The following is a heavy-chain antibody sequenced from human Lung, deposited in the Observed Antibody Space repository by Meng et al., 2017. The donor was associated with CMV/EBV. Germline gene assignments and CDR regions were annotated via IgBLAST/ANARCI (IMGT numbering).Heavy chain of an antibody. CDR3: AHSGRVVPAVRYWYFDL. CDR1: GFALSTSGVG. D-gene: IGHD2-2*01. Sequence: SCXXLVXPTQTLTLTCTFSGFALSTSGVGVGWIRQPPGKALEWLALIYWNDDKRYSPSLKIRLTITKDTSKNQVVLTMTNTDHVDTYTYSCAHSGRVVPAVRYWYFDLXGRGXPVTVSS. J-gene: IGHJ2*01. V-gene: IGHV2-5*01. CDR2: IYWNDDK.